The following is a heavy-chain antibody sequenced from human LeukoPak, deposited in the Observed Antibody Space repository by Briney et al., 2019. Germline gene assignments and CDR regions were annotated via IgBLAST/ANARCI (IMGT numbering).Heavy chain of an antibody. CDR3: ARGAGSFNY. CDR2: IFYAGST. V-gene: IGHV4-59*01. Sequence: PSETLSLTCTVSGGSISSYYWSWIRQPPGKGLEWIGYIFYAGSTNYNPSLKSRVSISVDSSKNKFSLRLSSVTAADTAVYYCARGAGSFNYWGQGTLVTVSS. J-gene: IGHJ4*02. CDR1: GGSISSYY. D-gene: IGHD6-25*01.